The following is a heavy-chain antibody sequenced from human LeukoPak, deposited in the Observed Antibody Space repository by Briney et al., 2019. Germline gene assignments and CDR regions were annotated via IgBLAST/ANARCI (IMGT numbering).Heavy chain of an antibody. CDR1: GDSISSYY. CDR3: ARDGGYSYGNAFDI. J-gene: IGHJ3*02. CDR2: IYYSGST. D-gene: IGHD5-18*01. Sequence: SETLSLTCTVSGDSISSYYWSWIRQPPGKGLEWIGYIYYSGSTNYNPSLKSRVTISVDTSKNQFSLKLSSVTAADTAVYYCARDGGYSYGNAFDIWGQGTMVTVS. V-gene: IGHV4-59*01.